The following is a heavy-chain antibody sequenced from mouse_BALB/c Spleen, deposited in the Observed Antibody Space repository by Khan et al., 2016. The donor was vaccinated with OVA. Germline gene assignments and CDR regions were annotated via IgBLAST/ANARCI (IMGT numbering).Heavy chain of an antibody. CDR3: ATREGSPFTY. CDR2: IDPANGDT. Sequence: EVQLQQSGAELVKPGASVKLSCTASDFNIKDTYIHWVKERPEQGPEWIGRIDPANGDTKYDPKFQGKATITADTSSNTAYLQLSSLTSEDTAVYCCATREGSPFTYWGQGTLVTVSA. V-gene: IGHV14-3*02. D-gene: IGHD1-1*02. J-gene: IGHJ3*01. CDR1: DFNIKDTY.